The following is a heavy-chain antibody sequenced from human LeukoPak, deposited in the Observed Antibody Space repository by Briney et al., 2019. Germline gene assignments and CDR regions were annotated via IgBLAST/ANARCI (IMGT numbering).Heavy chain of an antibody. CDR3: AKAPNYYGSGSYYNNWFDP. CDR2: ISSGGGRT. J-gene: IGHJ5*02. V-gene: IGHV3-23*01. Sequence: GGSLRLSCAASGFPFSSYAIRCVRQAPGKGLEWVSSISSGGGRTYYADSVKGRFTTSRDNSKNTLYQQMASLRAEDTAVYYCAKAPNYYGSGSYYNNWFDPWGQGTLVTVSS. D-gene: IGHD3-10*01. CDR1: GFPFSSYA.